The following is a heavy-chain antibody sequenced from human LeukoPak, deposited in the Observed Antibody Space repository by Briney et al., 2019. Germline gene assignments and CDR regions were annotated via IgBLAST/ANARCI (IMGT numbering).Heavy chain of an antibody. J-gene: IGHJ4*02. D-gene: IGHD3-10*01. CDR2: INTDGSST. V-gene: IGHV3-74*01. Sequence: GGSLRLSCAASGFTFSSYWMHWVRQAPGKGLVWVSRINTDGSSTSYADSVKGRFTISRDNSKNTLYLQMNSLRAEDTALYYCAKDRYYGSGSLLDYWGQGTLVTVSS. CDR3: AKDRYYGSGSLLDY. CDR1: GFTFSSYW.